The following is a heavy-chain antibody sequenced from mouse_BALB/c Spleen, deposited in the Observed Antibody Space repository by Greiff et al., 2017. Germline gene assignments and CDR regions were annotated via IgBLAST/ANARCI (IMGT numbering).Heavy chain of an antibody. CDR1: GYAFTNYL. V-gene: IGHV1-54*01. CDR3: AREGRDYFDY. CDR2: INPGSGGT. J-gene: IGHJ2*01. Sequence: VKLMESGAELVRPGTSVKVSCKASGYAFTNYLIEWVKQRPGQGLEWIGVINPGSGGTNYNEKFKGKATLTADKSSSTAYMQLSSLTSDDSAVYFCAREGRDYFDYWGQGTTLTVSS.